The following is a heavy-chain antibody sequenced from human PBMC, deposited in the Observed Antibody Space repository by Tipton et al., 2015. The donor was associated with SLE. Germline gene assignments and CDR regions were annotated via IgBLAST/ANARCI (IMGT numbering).Heavy chain of an antibody. CDR3: ARVMVRGVVYYYYYMDV. CDR1: GDSMKSHY. J-gene: IGHJ6*03. V-gene: IGHV3-7*01. D-gene: IGHD3-10*01. Sequence: GLVKPSETLSLTCIISGDSMKSHYWSWVRQPPGKGLEWVANIKQDGSKTYYVDSVKGRFTISRDNAKNSLYLQMNSLKAEDTAVYYCARVMVRGVVYYYYYMDVWGKGTTVTVSS. CDR2: IKQDGSKT.